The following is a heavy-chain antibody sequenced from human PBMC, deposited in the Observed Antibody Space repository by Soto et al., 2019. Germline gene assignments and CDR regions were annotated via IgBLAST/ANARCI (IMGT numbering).Heavy chain of an antibody. J-gene: IGHJ6*02. V-gene: IGHV1-18*01. D-gene: IGHD3-22*01. CDR1: GYTFTSYG. Sequence: ASVKVSCKASGYTFTSYGISWVRQAPGQGLEWMGWISAYNGNTNYAQKLQGRVTMTTDTSTSTAYMELSSLRSDDTAVYYCARSAVAYYDSSGYSLYVWGQGTTVTVSS. CDR2: ISAYNGNT. CDR3: ARSAVAYYDSSGYSLYV.